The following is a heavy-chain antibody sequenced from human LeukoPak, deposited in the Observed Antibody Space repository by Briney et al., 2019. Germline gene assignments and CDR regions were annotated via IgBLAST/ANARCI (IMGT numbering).Heavy chain of an antibody. D-gene: IGHD5-18*01. J-gene: IGHJ4*02. V-gene: IGHV3-53*01. CDR2: IYSGGST. CDR1: GFTVSSDY. CDR3: ARXHTXLNY. Sequence: RLSCAASGFTVSSDYMTWVRQAXGKGLEWVSVIYSGGSTYYADSVKGRFTISRDNSKNTLYLQMNNLRVEDTAVYYCARXHTXLNYWGQGTLVTASS.